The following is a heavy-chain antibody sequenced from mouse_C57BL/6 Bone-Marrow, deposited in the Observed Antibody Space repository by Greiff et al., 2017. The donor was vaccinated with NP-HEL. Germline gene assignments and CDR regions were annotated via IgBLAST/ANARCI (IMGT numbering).Heavy chain of an antibody. CDR2: INPSTGGT. J-gene: IGHJ3*01. CDR1: GYSFTGYY. Sequence: VQLQQSGPELVKPGASVKISCKASGYSFTGYYMNWVKQSPEKSPEWIGEINPSTGGTTYNQKFKAKATLTVDKSSSTAYMQLKSLTSEDSAVYYWATGWFAYWGQGTLVTVSA. CDR3: ATGWFAY. V-gene: IGHV1-42*01.